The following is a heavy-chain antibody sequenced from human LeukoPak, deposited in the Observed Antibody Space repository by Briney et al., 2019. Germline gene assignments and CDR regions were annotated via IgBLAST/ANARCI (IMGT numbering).Heavy chain of an antibody. Sequence: PSETLSLTCVVSGESFSGYYWSWIRQPPGMGLEWIGEINNSGTTNYNPSLKSRVTISIDTSKNQFSLKLSSVTAADTAVYYCARFNYGFDNWGQGTLVTVSS. CDR1: GESFSGYY. CDR3: ARFNYGFDN. CDR2: INNSGTT. V-gene: IGHV4-34*01. D-gene: IGHD3-10*01. J-gene: IGHJ4*01.